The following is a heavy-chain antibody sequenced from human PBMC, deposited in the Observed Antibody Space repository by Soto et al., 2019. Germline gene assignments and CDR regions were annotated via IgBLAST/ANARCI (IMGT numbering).Heavy chain of an antibody. D-gene: IGHD6-19*01. V-gene: IGHV4-38-2*01. CDR3: ARTIAVAGSLYFDY. Sequence: SETLSLTCAVSGYSISSGYYWGWIRQPPGKGLEWIGSIYHSGSTYYNPSLKSRVTISVDTSRNQFSLKLSSVTAADTAVYYCARTIAVAGSLYFDYWGQGTLVTVSS. CDR2: IYHSGST. J-gene: IGHJ4*02. CDR1: GYSISSGYY.